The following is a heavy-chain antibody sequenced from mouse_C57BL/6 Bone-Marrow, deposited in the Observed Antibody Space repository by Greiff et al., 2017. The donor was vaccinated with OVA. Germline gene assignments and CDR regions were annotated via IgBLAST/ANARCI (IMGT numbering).Heavy chain of an antibody. CDR3: ARSEDYYVFDY. D-gene: IGHD1-1*01. V-gene: IGHV14-4*01. Sequence: EVQLQQSGAELVRPGASVKLSCTASGFNIKDDYMHWVKQRPEQGLEWIGWIDPENGDTEYASKFQGKATITADTSSNTAYLQLSSLTSEDTAVYYCARSEDYYVFDYWGQGTTLTVSS. J-gene: IGHJ2*01. CDR2: IDPENGDT. CDR1: GFNIKDDY.